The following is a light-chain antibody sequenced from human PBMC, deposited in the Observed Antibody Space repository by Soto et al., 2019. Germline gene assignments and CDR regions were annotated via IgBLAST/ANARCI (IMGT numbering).Light chain of an antibody. Sequence: EIVLTQSPATLSLSPGERATLSCRASQSVSSSLAWYQQKPGQAPRLLIYDASSRATGIPARFSGSGSGTDFTLTISSLEPEDFAVYYCQQRSNGPTFGQGTKVDIK. CDR1: QSVSSS. J-gene: IGKJ1*01. CDR3: QQRSNGPT. V-gene: IGKV3-11*01. CDR2: DAS.